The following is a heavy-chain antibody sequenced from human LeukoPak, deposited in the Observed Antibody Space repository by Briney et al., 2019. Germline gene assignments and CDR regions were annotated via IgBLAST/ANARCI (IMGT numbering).Heavy chain of an antibody. CDR1: EFTFSHFA. V-gene: IGHV3-30*01. D-gene: IGHD5-24*01. CDR3: TRDAYNFNDFDY. Sequence: GGSLRLSCAVSEFTFSHFAMHWVRQAPGKGLEWVAVVSSHGNDGYYADSVKGRFTNSRDNSKNTLYLQIDSLRAEDTAIYYCTRDAYNFNDFDYWGQGTLVTVSS. J-gene: IGHJ4*02. CDR2: VSSHGNDG.